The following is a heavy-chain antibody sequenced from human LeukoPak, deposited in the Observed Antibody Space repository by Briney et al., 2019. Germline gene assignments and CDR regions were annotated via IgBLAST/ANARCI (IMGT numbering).Heavy chain of an antibody. CDR1: GYSFTSYW. Sequence: GESLQISCKGFGYSFTSYWIGWVRQMPGKGLEWMGIIYPGDSDTRYSPSFQGQVTISADKSISTAYLQWSSLKASDTAMYYCARPYDYSNKYAFDIWGQGTKVTVSS. CDR3: ARPYDYSNKYAFDI. D-gene: IGHD4-11*01. V-gene: IGHV5-51*01. J-gene: IGHJ3*02. CDR2: IYPGDSDT.